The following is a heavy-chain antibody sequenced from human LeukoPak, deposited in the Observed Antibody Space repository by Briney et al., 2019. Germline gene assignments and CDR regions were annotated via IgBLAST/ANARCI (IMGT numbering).Heavy chain of an antibody. CDR1: GFTFSSYT. CDR2: IDGSSRYM. D-gene: IGHD5-18*01. Sequence: GGSLRLSCAASGFTFSSYTMHWVRQAPGKGREWVASIDGSSRYMYYSDSMKGRFTISRANAKNSLYLQINTPRAEDTAVYFCARDWDTDRYFDYWGQGTLVSVSS. CDR3: ARDWDTDRYFDY. J-gene: IGHJ4*02. V-gene: IGHV3-21*01.